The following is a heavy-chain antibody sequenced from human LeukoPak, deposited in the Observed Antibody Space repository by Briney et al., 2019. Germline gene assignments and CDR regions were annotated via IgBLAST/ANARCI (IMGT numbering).Heavy chain of an antibody. CDR1: GFTVSSNY. CDR3: ARGVTDYFDY. CDR2: IYTGGST. V-gene: IGHV3-53*01. J-gene: IGHJ4*02. Sequence: PGGSLRLSCAASGFTVSSNYMSWVRQAPGKGLEWVSVIYTGGSTYYTDSVKGRFTISRDNSKNTLYLQMNSLRAEDTAVYYCARGVTDYFDYWGQGTLVTVSS. D-gene: IGHD4-23*01.